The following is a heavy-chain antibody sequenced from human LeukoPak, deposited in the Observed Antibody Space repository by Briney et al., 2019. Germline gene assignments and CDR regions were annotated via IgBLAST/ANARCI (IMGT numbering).Heavy chain of an antibody. CDR3: ARDRTTTGTTGGLDY. CDR2: INPSGGST. V-gene: IGHV1-46*01. CDR1: GYTFTSYY. J-gene: IGHJ4*02. D-gene: IGHD1-1*01. Sequence: ASVKVSCKASGYTFTSYYMHWVRQAPGQGLEWMGIINPSGGSTSYAQKFQGRVTMTRDMSTSTVYMGLSSLRSEDTAVYCCARDRTTTGTTGGLDYWGQGTLVTVSS.